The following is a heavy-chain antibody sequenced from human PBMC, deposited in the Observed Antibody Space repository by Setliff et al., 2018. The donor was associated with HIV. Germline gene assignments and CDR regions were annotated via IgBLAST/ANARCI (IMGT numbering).Heavy chain of an antibody. CDR3: ARWMTSRINRPHLRGDWFDP. D-gene: IGHD2-2*03. J-gene: IGHJ5*02. V-gene: IGHV4-38-2*01. CDR1: GYSIRSGYY. Sequence: SETLSLTCAVSGYSIRSGYYWGWIRQSPGKGLEWIGSIFHSGSTYTSPSLRSRVTMSVDTSKNQFSLNLDSVTAADTAVYYCARWMTSRINRPHLRGDWFDPWGQGSLVTVSS. CDR2: IFHSGST.